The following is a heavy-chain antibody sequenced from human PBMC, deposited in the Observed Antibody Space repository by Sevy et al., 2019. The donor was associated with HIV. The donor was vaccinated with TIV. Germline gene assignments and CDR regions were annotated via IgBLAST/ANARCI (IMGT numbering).Heavy chain of an antibody. V-gene: IGHV4-39*01. D-gene: IGHD5-12*01. CDR1: GGSISSSSYY. Sequence: SETLSLTCTVSGGSISSSSYYWGWIRQPPGKGLEWIGSIYYSGSTYYNPSLKGRVSISVDTSKNQLSLKLSSVTAADTAVYYCATHVWLRSLGQFDYWGQGTLVTVSS. J-gene: IGHJ4*02. CDR2: IYYSGST. CDR3: ATHVWLRSLGQFDY.